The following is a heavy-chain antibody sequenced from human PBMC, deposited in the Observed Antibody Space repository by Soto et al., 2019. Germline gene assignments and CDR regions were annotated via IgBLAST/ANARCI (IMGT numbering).Heavy chain of an antibody. Sequence: QVQLVQSGAEVKKPGASVKVSCKASGYTFTGYYMHWVRQAPGQGLEWMGWINPNSGGTNYAQKFQGWVTMTRETSISTAYMELSRLRSDDTAVYYCARLSWNDGPLGGYYGMDVWGQGTTVTVSS. CDR2: INPNSGGT. J-gene: IGHJ6*02. CDR1: GYTFTGYY. V-gene: IGHV1-2*04. D-gene: IGHD1-1*01. CDR3: ARLSWNDGPLGGYYGMDV.